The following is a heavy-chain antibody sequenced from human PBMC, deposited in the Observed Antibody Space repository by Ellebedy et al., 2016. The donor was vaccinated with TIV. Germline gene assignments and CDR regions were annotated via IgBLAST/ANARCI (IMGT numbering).Heavy chain of an antibody. CDR3: ASQGYYDRLLLDY. Sequence: MPSETLSLTCTVSGGSISSSSYYWGWIRQPPGKGLEWIGSIYYSGSTYYNPSLKSRVTISVDTSKNQFSLKLSSVTAADTAVYYCASQGYYDRLLLDYWGQGTLVTVSS. J-gene: IGHJ4*02. CDR1: GGSISSSSYY. CDR2: IYYSGST. D-gene: IGHD3-9*01. V-gene: IGHV4-39*01.